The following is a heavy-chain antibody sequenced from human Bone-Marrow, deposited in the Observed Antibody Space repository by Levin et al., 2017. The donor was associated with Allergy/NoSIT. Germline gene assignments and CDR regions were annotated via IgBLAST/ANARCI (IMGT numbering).Heavy chain of an antibody. J-gene: IGHJ5*02. CDR3: ANQMGGGWSGYSRNWFET. V-gene: IGHV4-39*07. CDR1: GGSITNTYSY. Sequence: KSSETLSLTCTVSGGSITNTYSYWGWIRQSPGKGLEWIGNVFYTGNTYYPPSLKSRVTISIDTSKNEFSLRLTSVTAADSAVYYCANQMGGGWSGYSRNWFETWGRGTQVTVSS. D-gene: IGHD3-3*01. CDR2: VFYTGNT.